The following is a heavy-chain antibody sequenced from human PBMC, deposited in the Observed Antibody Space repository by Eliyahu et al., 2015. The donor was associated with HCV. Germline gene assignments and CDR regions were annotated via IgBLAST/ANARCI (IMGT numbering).Heavy chain of an antibody. J-gene: IGHJ5*02. D-gene: IGHD6-19*01. V-gene: IGHV4-39*01. CDR1: GGSISSSSYY. CDR3: ARPRSSGWYGWFDP. CDR2: IYYSGST. Sequence: QLQLQESGPGLVKPSETLSLTCXVSGGSISSSSYYWGWIRQPPGKGLEWIGSIYYSGSTYYNPSLKSRVTISVDTSKNQFSLKLSSVTAADTAVYYCARPRSSGWYGWFDPWGQGTLVTVSS.